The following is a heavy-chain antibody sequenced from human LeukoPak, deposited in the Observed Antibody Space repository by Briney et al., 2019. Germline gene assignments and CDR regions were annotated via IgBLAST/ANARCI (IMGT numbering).Heavy chain of an antibody. J-gene: IGHJ2*01. V-gene: IGHV5-51*01. CDR2: IYPGDSDT. CDR3: ARISAPYNWNDVRYFDL. D-gene: IGHD1-1*01. CDR1: GYSFTSYW. Sequence: GESLQISCKGSGYSFTSYWIGWVRQMPGKGLEWMGIIYPGDSDTRYSPSFQGQVTISADKSISTAYLQWSSLKASDTAMYYCARISAPYNWNDVRYFDLWGRGTLVTVSS.